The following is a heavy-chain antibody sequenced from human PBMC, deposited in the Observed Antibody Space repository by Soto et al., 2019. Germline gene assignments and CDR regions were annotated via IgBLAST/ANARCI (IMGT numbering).Heavy chain of an antibody. Sequence: QVQLVQSGAEVKKPGSSVKVSCKASGGTFSSYAISWVRQAPGQGLEWMGGIISIFGTANYAQKFQGRVTITADESTSTAYIELSSLRSEDTAVYYCARDFTKAGRHTVHDLKGYFDYWGQGILVTVSS. CDR1: GGTFSSYA. V-gene: IGHV1-69*01. CDR2: IISIFGTA. J-gene: IGHJ4*02. D-gene: IGHD2-8*01. CDR3: ARDFTKAGRHTVHDLKGYFDY.